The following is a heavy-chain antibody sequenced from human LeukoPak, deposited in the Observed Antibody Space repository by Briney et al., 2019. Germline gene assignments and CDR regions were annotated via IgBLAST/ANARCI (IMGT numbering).Heavy chain of an antibody. Sequence: GGSLRLSRAASVFTFTRYCMVWVRQAPGKGLEWVSYISGNTSAVYYADSVRGRFTISRDNAKNSLYLQMNSLRDNDTAVYYCARRERQSANYYYFDYWGQGTLVTVSS. V-gene: IGHV3-48*02. D-gene: IGHD4/OR15-4a*01. J-gene: IGHJ4*02. CDR3: ARRERQSANYYYFDY. CDR1: VFTFTRYC. CDR2: ISGNTSAV.